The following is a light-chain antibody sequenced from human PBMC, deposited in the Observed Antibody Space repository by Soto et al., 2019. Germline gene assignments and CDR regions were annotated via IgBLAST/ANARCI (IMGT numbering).Light chain of an antibody. V-gene: IGKV3-20*01. Sequence: EIVLTQSPGTLSVSPGERVTLACRASQSVSSRLFAWYQPKPGQTPRLLIYGASHRATGIPDRFSGSGSGTDYTLTINRVEPEDTAVYYCQQYGSSPLTFGQGTRLQIQ. CDR3: QQYGSSPLT. J-gene: IGKJ5*01. CDR1: QSVSSRL. CDR2: GAS.